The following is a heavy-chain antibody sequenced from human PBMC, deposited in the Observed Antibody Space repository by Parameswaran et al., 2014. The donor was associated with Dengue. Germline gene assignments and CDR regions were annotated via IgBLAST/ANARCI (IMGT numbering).Heavy chain of an antibody. J-gene: IGHJ3*02. CDR3: ARFCSFNCSDGFDI. Sequence: SWVRQAPGQGLEWMGWISAYSGRTDFAQKFQGRVTMTTDTSTSTAYMELRSLRSDDTAVYYCARFCSFNCSDGFDIWGQGTMVTVSS. V-gene: IGHV1-18*01. D-gene: IGHD2-15*01. CDR2: ISAYSGRT.